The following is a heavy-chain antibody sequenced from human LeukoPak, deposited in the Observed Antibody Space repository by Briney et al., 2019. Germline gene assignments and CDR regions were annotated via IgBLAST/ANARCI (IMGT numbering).Heavy chain of an antibody. CDR3: ARDLAKGSYFDY. CDR2: ISGSGDST. J-gene: IGHJ4*02. CDR1: GFIFSRYV. D-gene: IGHD3-10*01. V-gene: IGHV3-23*01. Sequence: PGGSLRLSCAASGFIFSRYVMSWVRQAPGKGVEWVSAISGSGDSTYYADSVKGRFTISRDKSKNTLYLQMNSLRAEDPAIYYCARDLAKGSYFDYWGQGTLVTVSS.